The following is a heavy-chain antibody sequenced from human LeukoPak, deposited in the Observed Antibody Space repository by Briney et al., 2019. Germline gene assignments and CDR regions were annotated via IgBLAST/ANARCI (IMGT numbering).Heavy chain of an antibody. CDR2: IYYSGST. V-gene: IGHV4-39*01. J-gene: IGHJ6*02. D-gene: IGHD1-1*01. CDR1: GGSISSSNNY. CDR3: ARPLTSTNYYYGMDV. Sequence: SETLSLTCTVSGGSISSSNNYWGWIRQPPGKGLEWIGNIYYSGSTYYNPSLKSRVTISVDTSKNQFSLKLSSVTAADTAVYYCARPLTSTNYYYGMDVWGQGPRSPSP.